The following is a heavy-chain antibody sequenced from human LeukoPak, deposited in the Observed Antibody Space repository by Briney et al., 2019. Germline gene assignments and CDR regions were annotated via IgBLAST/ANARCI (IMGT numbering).Heavy chain of an antibody. CDR3: AKLAAAAGYPKYYFDY. V-gene: IGHV3-23*01. CDR1: GFTFSSYA. CDR2: ISGSGGST. D-gene: IGHD6-13*01. Sequence: GGSLRLSCAASGFTFSSYAMSWVRQAPGKGLEWVSAISGSGGSTYYADSVKGRLTISRDNSKNTLYLQMNSLRAEDTAVYYCAKLAAAAGYPKYYFDYWGQGTLVTVSS. J-gene: IGHJ4*02.